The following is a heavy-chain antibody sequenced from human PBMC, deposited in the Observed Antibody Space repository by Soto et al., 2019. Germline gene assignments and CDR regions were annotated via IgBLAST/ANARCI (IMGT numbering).Heavy chain of an antibody. CDR1: GGSFSGYY. D-gene: IGHD6-13*01. CDR3: ARRGSSSIWYYGMDV. V-gene: IGHV4-34*01. J-gene: IGHJ6*01. Sequence: SETLSLTCAVYGGSFSGYYWSWIRQPPGKGLEWIGEINHSGSTNYNPSLKSRVTISVDTSKNQFSLKLSSVTAADTAVYYCARRGSSSIWYYGMDVWGQGTTVTVAS. CDR2: INHSGST.